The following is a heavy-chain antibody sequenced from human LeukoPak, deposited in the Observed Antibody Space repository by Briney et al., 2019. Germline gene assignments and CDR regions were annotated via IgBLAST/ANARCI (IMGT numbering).Heavy chain of an antibody. CDR3: AKDRALQLPDY. CDR1: GFTFSTYA. D-gene: IGHD1-1*01. Sequence: PGGSLRLSCAASGFTFSTYAMHWVRQAPGKGLEWVAVIWYDGSNKYYADSVKGRFTISRDNSKNTLYLQMNSLRAEDTAVYYCAKDRALQLPDYWGQGTLVIVSS. CDR2: IWYDGSNK. V-gene: IGHV3-33*06. J-gene: IGHJ4*02.